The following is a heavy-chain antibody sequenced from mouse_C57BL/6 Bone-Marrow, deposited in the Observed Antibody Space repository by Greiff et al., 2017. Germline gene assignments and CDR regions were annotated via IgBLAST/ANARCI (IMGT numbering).Heavy chain of an antibody. D-gene: IGHD1-1*01. V-gene: IGHV5-2*01. Sequence: EVKLVESGGGLVQPGESLKLSCESNEYEFPSHDMSWVRKTPEKRLELVAAINSDGGSTYYPDTMERRFIISRDNTKKTLYLQMSSLRSEDTALYYCARHGFYYYGSRAMDYWGQGTSVTVSS. CDR3: ARHGFYYYGSRAMDY. CDR1: EYEFPSHD. CDR2: INSDGGST. J-gene: IGHJ4*01.